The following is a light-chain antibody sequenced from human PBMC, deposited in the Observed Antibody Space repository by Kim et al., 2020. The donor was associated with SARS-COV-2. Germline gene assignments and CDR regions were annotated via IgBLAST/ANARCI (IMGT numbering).Light chain of an antibody. V-gene: IGKV3-15*01. CDR2: GAS. Sequence: SPGESATLSCRASQSVSSNLAWYQQKPGQAPRLLIYGASTRATGIPAKFGGSGSGTEFTLTISSLQSEDSAVYHCQQYNDWPPSTFGQGTRLEIK. CDR3: QQYNDWPPST. CDR1: QSVSSN. J-gene: IGKJ5*01.